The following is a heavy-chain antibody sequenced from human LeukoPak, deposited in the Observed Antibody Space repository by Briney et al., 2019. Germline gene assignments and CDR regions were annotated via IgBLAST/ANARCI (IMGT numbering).Heavy chain of an antibody. CDR3: ARSAVAGITKDGMDV. J-gene: IGHJ6*02. D-gene: IGHD6-19*01. V-gene: IGHV5-51*01. CDR1: GYSFTSYW. CDR2: IYPGDSDT. Sequence: GESLKISCKGSGYSFTSYWIGWVRQMPGKGLEWMGIIYPGDSDTRYSPSFQGQVTISADKSISTAYLQWSSLKASDTAMYYCARSAVAGITKDGMDVWGQGTTVTVSS.